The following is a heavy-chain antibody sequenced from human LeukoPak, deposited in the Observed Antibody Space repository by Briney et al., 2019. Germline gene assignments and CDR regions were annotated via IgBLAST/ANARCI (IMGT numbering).Heavy chain of an antibody. CDR1: GFTFSSYS. CDR2: ISSSSSYI. D-gene: IGHD2-2*01. CDR3: ARLYCSSTSCYAAYFDY. Sequence: GGSLRLSCAASGFTFSSYSMNWVRQAPGKGLEWVSSISSSSSYIYYADSVKGRFTISRDNAKNSLYLQMNSLRAEDTAVYYCARLYCSSTSCYAAYFDYWGQGTLVTVSS. V-gene: IGHV3-21*01. J-gene: IGHJ4*02.